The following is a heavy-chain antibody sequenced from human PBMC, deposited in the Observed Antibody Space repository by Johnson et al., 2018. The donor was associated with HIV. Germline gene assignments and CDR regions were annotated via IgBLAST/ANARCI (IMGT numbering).Heavy chain of an antibody. CDR2: ISYDGSYK. CDR1: GFTFSSYA. J-gene: IGHJ3*02. CDR3: AKGGGLLSAFDI. Sequence: QMQLVESGGGVVQPGRSMRLSCAASGFTFSSYAMHWVRQAPGKGLEWVGVISYDGSYKYYADSVKGRFTISRDNSKNTLYLQMNSLRAEDTAVYYCAKGGGLLSAFDIWGQGTMVTVSS. V-gene: IGHV3-30*04. D-gene: IGHD2-2*01.